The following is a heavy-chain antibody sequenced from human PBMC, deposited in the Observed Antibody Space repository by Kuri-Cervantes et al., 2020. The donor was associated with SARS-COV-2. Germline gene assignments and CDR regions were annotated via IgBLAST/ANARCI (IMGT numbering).Heavy chain of an antibody. Sequence: GGSLRLSCAASGFTFSSYSMNWVRQAPGKGLEWVSSISSSSSYIYYADSVKGRFTISRDNAKNSLYLQMNSLRAEDTAVYYCAKASLVGYYYYMDVWGKGTTVTVSS. J-gene: IGHJ6*03. CDR1: GFTFSSYS. CDR3: AKASLVGYYYYMDV. D-gene: IGHD1-26*01. CDR2: ISSSSSYI. V-gene: IGHV3-21*01.